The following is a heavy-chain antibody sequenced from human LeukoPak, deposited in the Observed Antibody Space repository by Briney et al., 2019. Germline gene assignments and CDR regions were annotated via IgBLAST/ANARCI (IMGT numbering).Heavy chain of an antibody. V-gene: IGHV3-23*01. CDR1: GFTLSSYA. J-gene: IGHJ4*02. CDR3: ANEGVTSQGVF. CDR2: ISGSGGST. D-gene: IGHD3-16*02. Sequence: GGSLRLSCAASGFTLSSYAMSWVRQAPGKGLEWVSAISGSGGSTYYADSVKGRFTVSRDNSKNTLYLQMNSLRAEDTAVYYCANEGVTSQGVFGGQGTLVTVSS.